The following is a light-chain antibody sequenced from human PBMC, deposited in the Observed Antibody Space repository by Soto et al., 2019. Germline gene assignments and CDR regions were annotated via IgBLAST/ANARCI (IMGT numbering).Light chain of an antibody. J-gene: IGLJ3*02. V-gene: IGLV8-61*01. CDR1: SGSVSTSYY. CDR2: NTN. Sequence: QAVVTQEPSFSVSPGGTVTLTCGLSSGSVSTSYYPSWYQQTPGQAPRTLIYNTNTRSSGVPGRFSGSILGNKAALTIAGAQADYESDYYCVLYMGSGISVFGGGTQLAVL. CDR3: VLYMGSGISV.